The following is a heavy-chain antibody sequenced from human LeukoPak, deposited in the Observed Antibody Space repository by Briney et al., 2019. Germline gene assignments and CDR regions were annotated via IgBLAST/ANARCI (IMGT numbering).Heavy chain of an antibody. CDR3: ARGEKLRYFDWLLLPPYGMDV. Sequence: ASVKVSCKASGYTFTSYDINLVRQATGQGLEWMGWMNPNSGNTGYAQKFQGRVTMTRNTSISTAYMELSSLRSEDTAVYYCARGEKLRYFDWLLLPPYGMDVWGQGTTVTVSS. J-gene: IGHJ6*02. CDR2: MNPNSGNT. V-gene: IGHV1-8*01. D-gene: IGHD3-9*01. CDR1: GYTFTSYD.